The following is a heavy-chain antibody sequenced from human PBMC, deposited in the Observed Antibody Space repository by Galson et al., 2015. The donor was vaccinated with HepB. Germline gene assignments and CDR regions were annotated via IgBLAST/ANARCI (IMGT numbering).Heavy chain of an antibody. Sequence: SVKVSCKASKYTFSDYYIHWVRQAPGQGLEWMGWIFPNSGGTTYAQVFQGRVTLTSDTSINIAYMYLSSLTSDDTAVYYCARGRSKWELLRDYFDYWGQGTLVTVSS. J-gene: IGHJ4*02. D-gene: IGHD1-26*01. V-gene: IGHV1-2*02. CDR3: ARGRSKWELLRDYFDY. CDR2: IFPNSGGT. CDR1: KYTFSDYY.